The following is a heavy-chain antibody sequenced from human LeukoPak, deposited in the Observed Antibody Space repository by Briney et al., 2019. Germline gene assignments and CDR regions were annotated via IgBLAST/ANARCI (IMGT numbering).Heavy chain of an antibody. D-gene: IGHD6-13*01. V-gene: IGHV1-8*01. J-gene: IGHJ1*01. CDR1: GYTSTSYD. CDR3: ARVPKYSSSWTAEYFQH. Sequence: GASVKVSCKASGYTSTSYDINWVRQATGQGLEWMGWMNPNSGNTGYAQKFQCRVTMTRNTSISTAYMELSSLRSEDTAVYYCARVPKYSSSWTAEYFQHWGQGTLVTVSS. CDR2: MNPNSGNT.